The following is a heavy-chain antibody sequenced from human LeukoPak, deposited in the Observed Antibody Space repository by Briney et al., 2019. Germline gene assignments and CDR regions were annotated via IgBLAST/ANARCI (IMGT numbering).Heavy chain of an antibody. Sequence: AGTLRLSCAASGLIFSKACMSWVRQAPGKGLEWVGRIKIKTDGGTTDYAATVKGRFTISRDDSKNTLYLQMNSLKTEDTAVYYCTTDQYDILTGYYMGYFDYWGQGTLVTVSS. J-gene: IGHJ4*02. V-gene: IGHV3-15*01. D-gene: IGHD3-9*01. CDR3: TTDQYDILTGYYMGYFDY. CDR2: IKIKTDGGTT. CDR1: GLIFSKAC.